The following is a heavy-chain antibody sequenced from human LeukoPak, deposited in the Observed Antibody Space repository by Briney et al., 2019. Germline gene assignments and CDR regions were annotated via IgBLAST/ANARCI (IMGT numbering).Heavy chain of an antibody. CDR2: IIPTFHTA. CDR1: GGTFSSYA. D-gene: IGHD3-22*01. Sequence: SVKVSRKASGGTFSSYAISWVRQAPGQGLEWMGGIIPTFHTADYAQKFQGRVTITADESTSTVYMELSRLRSEDTAMYYCARTYYYDSSGYPVQVSDAFDIWGQGTMVTVSS. J-gene: IGHJ3*02. V-gene: IGHV1-69*13. CDR3: ARTYYYDSSGYPVQVSDAFDI.